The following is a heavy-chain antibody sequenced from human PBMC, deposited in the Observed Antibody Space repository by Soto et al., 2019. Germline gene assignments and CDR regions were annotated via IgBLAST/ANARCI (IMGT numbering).Heavy chain of an antibody. V-gene: IGHV4-31*03. CDR1: GGSVSSGSYY. D-gene: IGHD4-17*01. Sequence: SETLSITCTVSGGSVSSGSYYWTWVRQHPGKGLEWIGYIYYNGNTYFSPSLKSRLTISIDTSKNQFSLKLSSVTAADTAMYYCARARLRAVYAFDFWGQGTMVTVSS. CDR3: ARARLRAVYAFDF. CDR2: IYYNGNT. J-gene: IGHJ3*01.